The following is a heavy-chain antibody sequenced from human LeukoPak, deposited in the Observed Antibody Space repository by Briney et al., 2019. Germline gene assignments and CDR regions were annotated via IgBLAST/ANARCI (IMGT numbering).Heavy chain of an antibody. CDR1: GFTFNGCS. J-gene: IGHJ6*02. D-gene: IGHD6-13*01. V-gene: IGHV3-21*01. CDR3: ARAYNSSSWYYYYYYGMDV. Sequence: GGSLRLSCAASGFTFNGCSMNWVRQAPGKGLEWVSSISSSSSYIYYADSVKGRFTISRDNAKNSLYLQMNSLRAEDTAVYYCARAYNSSSWYYYYYYGMDVWGQGTTVTVSS. CDR2: ISSSSSYI.